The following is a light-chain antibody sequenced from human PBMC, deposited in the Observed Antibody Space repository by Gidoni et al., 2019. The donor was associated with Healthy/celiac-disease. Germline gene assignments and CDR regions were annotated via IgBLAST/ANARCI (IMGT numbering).Light chain of an antibody. V-gene: IGKV1-39*01. J-gene: IGKJ3*01. CDR2: AAS. CDR1: QSISSY. Sequence: DIQMTQSPSSLSAYVGDRVTITCRASQSISSYLYWYQQKPGKAPKLLIYAASSLQSGVPSRFSGSGSGTDFTLTISSLQPEDFATYYCQQSYSTPGTFGPGTKVDIK. CDR3: QQSYSTPGT.